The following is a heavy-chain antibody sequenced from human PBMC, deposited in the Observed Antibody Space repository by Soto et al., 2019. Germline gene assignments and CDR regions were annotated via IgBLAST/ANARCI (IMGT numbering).Heavy chain of an antibody. CDR1: GGSFSGYY. J-gene: IGHJ4*02. D-gene: IGHD3-3*01. V-gene: IGHV4-34*01. Sequence: PSETLSLTCAVYGGSFSGYYWSWIRQPPGKGLEWIGEINHSGSTNYNPSLTGRVTMSIDTSKKQFSLRMTSLTAADTAVYFCARVFDYWSGFYVYWGQGILVTVSS. CDR3: ARVFDYWSGFYVY. CDR2: INHSGST.